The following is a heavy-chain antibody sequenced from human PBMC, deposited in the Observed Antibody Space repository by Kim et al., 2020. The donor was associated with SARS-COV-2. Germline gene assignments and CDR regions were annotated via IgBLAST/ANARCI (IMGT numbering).Heavy chain of an antibody. V-gene: IGHV4-59*01. CDR1: GGSISSYY. J-gene: IGHJ6*02. D-gene: IGHD1-26*01. Sequence: SESLSLTCTVSGGSISSYYWSWIRQPPGKGLEWIGYIYYSGSTNYNPSLKSRVTIPVDTSKNQPSLKLSSVTAADTAVYYCARAPTTTPNGRYYEVCYYYGMDVWGQGTTVTVSS. CDR2: IYYSGST. CDR3: ARAPTTTPNGRYYEVCYYYGMDV.